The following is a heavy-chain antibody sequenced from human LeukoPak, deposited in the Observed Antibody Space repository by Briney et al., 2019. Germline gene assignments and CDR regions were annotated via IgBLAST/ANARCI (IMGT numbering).Heavy chain of an antibody. CDR1: GYTFTGYY. CDR2: INPNSGGT. CDR3: ARDYSSSFGFAFDI. V-gene: IGHV1-2*02. Sequence: GASVKVSCKASGYTFTGYYMHWVRQAPGQGLEWMGWINPNSGGTNYAQKFQGRVTVTRDTSISTAYMELSRLRSDDTAVYYCARDYSSSFGFAFDIWGQGTMVTVSS. J-gene: IGHJ3*02. D-gene: IGHD6-13*01.